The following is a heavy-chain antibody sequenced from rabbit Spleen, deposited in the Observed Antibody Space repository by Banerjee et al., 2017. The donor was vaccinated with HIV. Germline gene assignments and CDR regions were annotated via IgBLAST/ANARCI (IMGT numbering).Heavy chain of an antibody. J-gene: IGHJ6*01. CDR3: ARDTGSSFSSYGMDL. CDR2: IAGSSSGST. D-gene: IGHD8-1*01. CDR1: GFSFSSSDY. V-gene: IGHV1S40*01. Sequence: QSLEESGGDLVKPGASLTLTCTASGFSFSSSDYMCWVRQAPGKGLEWISCIAGSSSGSTYYASWAKGRFTISKTASTTVTLQMTSLTVADTATYFCARDTGSSFSSYGMDLWGQGTLVTVS.